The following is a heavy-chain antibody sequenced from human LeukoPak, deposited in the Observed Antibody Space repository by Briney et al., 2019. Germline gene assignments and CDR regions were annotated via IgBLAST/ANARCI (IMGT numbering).Heavy chain of an antibody. J-gene: IGHJ5*02. D-gene: IGHD3-22*01. CDR2: IIPILGIA. CDR1: GGTFSSYA. V-gene: IGHV1-69*10. CDR3: ARGYDSSGYYYGFDP. Sequence: SVTVSCKASGGTFSSYAISWVRQAPGQGLEWMGRIIPILGIANYAQKFQGRVTITADKSTSTAYMELSSLRSEDTAVYYCARGYDSSGYYYGFDPWGQGTLVTVSS.